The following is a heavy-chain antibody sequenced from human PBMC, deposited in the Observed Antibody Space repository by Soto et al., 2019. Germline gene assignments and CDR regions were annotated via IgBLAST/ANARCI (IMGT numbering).Heavy chain of an antibody. V-gene: IGHV1-69*13. CDR2: IVPIFGTA. CDR1: GGTFSSYA. CDR3: ARFSNTAMAPSYY. Sequence: ASVKVSCKASGGTFSSYAISWVRLAPGQGLEWMGGIVPIFGTANYAQKFQGRVTITADESTSTAYMELSSLRSEDTAVYYCARFSNTAMAPSYYWGQGTLVTVSS. D-gene: IGHD5-18*01. J-gene: IGHJ4*02.